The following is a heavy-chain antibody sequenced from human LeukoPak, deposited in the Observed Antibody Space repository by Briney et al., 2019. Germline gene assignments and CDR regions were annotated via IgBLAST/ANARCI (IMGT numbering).Heavy chain of an antibody. D-gene: IGHD2-2*02. CDR3: AKSVVPAAIWNWFDP. CDR1: GFTFSSYS. J-gene: IGHJ5*02. CDR2: ISGSGGST. V-gene: IGHV3-23*01. Sequence: GGSLRLSCAASGFTFSSYSMNWVRQAPGKGLEWVSAISGSGGSTYYADSVKGRFTISRDNSKNTLYLQMNSLRAEDTAVYYCAKSVVPAAIWNWFDPWGQGTLVTVSS.